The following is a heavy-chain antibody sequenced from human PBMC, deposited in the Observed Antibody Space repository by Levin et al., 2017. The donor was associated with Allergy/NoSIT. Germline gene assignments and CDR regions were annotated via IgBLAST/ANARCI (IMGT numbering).Heavy chain of an antibody. J-gene: IGHJ4*02. CDR3: ASAAYYDILTGYPSYFDY. D-gene: IGHD3-9*01. V-gene: IGHV4-39*01. CDR2: IYYSGST. Sequence: PSETLSLTCTVSGGSISSSSYYWGWIRQPPGKGLEWIGSIYYSGSTYYNPSLKSRVTISVDTSKNQFSLKLSSVTAADTAVYYCASAAYYDILTGYPSYFDYWGQGTLVTVSS. CDR1: GGSISSSSYY.